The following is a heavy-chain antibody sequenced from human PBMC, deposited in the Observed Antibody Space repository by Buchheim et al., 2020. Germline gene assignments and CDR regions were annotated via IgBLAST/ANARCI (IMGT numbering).Heavy chain of an antibody. CDR1: GFTFSSYS. V-gene: IGHV3-74*02. D-gene: IGHD5-24*01. CDR2: IYSDGTNT. J-gene: IGHJ4*02. Sequence: EVQLVESGGGLVQPGGSLRLSCAASGFTFSSYSMNWVRQAPGKGLEWVSLIYSDGTNTNYADSVKGRITISRDNAKSTLYLQMNSLRAEDTAVYYCARGGGSGKLDYWGQG. CDR3: ARGGGSGKLDY.